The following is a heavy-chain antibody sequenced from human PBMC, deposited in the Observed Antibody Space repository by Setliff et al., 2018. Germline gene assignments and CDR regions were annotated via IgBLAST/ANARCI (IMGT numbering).Heavy chain of an antibody. CDR2: INHSGST. D-gene: IGHD3-3*01. J-gene: IGHJ4*02. Sequence: SETLSLTCAVYGGPFSGYYWSWIRQPPGKGLEWIGEINHSGSTNYNPSLKSRVTISVDTSKNQFSLKLSSVTAADTAVYYCARRYNFWSGYLDYWGQGTLVTVSS. V-gene: IGHV4-34*01. CDR3: ARRYNFWSGYLDY. CDR1: GGPFSGYY.